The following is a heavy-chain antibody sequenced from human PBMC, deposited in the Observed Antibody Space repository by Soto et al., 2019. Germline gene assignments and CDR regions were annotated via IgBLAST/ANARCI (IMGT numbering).Heavy chain of an antibody. D-gene: IGHD3-3*01. CDR3: ARVIWSGHLTSDL. J-gene: IGHJ5*02. V-gene: IGHV3-48*02. Sequence: ESGGGLVQPGGSLRLSCAASGFTFSSNSMNWVRQAPGEGLEWISYISSSSSTIYADSVKGRFTISRDNAKNSLYLQMNSLRDEDTAVYYCARVIWSGHLTSDLWGQGTLVTVSS. CDR1: GFTFSSNS. CDR2: ISSSSSTI.